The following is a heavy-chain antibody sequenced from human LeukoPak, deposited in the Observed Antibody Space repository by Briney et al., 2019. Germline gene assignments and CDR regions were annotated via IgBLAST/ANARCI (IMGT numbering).Heavy chain of an antibody. J-gene: IGHJ4*02. D-gene: IGHD3-10*01. V-gene: IGHV1-18*04. Sequence: ASVKVSCKASGYTFTAYYMHWVRQAPGQGLEWMGWISAYNGNTNYAQKLQGRVTMTTDTSTSTAYMELRSLRSDDTAVYYCARISPIYKYYYYGSGSYYPSFDYWGQGTLVTVSS. CDR3: ARISPIYKYYYYGSGSYYPSFDY. CDR2: ISAYNGNT. CDR1: GYTFTAYY.